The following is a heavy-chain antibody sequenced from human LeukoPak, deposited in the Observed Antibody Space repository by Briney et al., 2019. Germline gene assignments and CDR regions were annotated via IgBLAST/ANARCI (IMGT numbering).Heavy chain of an antibody. D-gene: IGHD3-22*01. J-gene: IGHJ4*02. Sequence: GASVTVSFKASGGTSNSHAISWGRQAPGQGLEWMGRIIPNLGTTNRAQNFQDRVTLTADKSTTTAYMELTSLTSDDTAVYYCATTNDGGGYQWGDFFDFWGQGTLVTVSS. V-gene: IGHV1-69*04. CDR3: ATTNDGGGYQWGDFFDF. CDR1: GGTSNSHA. CDR2: IIPNLGTT.